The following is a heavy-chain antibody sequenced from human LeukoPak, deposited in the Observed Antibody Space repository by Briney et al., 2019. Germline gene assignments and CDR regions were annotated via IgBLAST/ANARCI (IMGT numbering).Heavy chain of an antibody. CDR3: AKDKDDYYGSGFGAVFDY. Sequence: GGSLRLSCAASGFTFSSYAMSWVRQAPGKGLEWVSAISGSGGSTYYADSVKGRFTISRDNSKNTLYLQMNSLRAEDTAVYYCAKDKDDYYGSGFGAVFDYWGQGTLVTVSS. D-gene: IGHD3-10*01. J-gene: IGHJ4*02. V-gene: IGHV3-23*01. CDR1: GFTFSSYA. CDR2: ISGSGGST.